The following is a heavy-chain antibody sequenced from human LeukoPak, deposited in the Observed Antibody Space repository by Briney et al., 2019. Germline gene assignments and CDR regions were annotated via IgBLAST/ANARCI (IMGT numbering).Heavy chain of an antibody. V-gene: IGHV4-39*01. CDR1: GGSISNSNYY. Sequence: SETPSLTCIVSGGSISNSNYYWGWIRQPPGKGLEWIGSVYYTGITYYNPSLKSRVTISIDTSKNQFSLKLGSVTAADTAVYYCARSRYGSGTYALEGWGQGTLVTVSS. CDR2: VYYTGIT. D-gene: IGHD3-10*01. J-gene: IGHJ4*02. CDR3: ARSRYGSGTYALEG.